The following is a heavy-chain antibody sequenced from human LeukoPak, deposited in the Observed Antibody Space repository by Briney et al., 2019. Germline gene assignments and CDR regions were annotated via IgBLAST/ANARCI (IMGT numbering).Heavy chain of an antibody. CDR2: IYYSGST. CDR1: GGSISSYY. J-gene: IGHJ6*02. CDR3: AREKTVTTMVADYYYGMDV. D-gene: IGHD4-17*01. Sequence: SETLSLTCTVSGGSISSYYWSWIRQPPGKGLEWIGYIYYSGSTNYNPSLKGRVTISVDTSKNQFSLKLSSVTAADTAVYYCAREKTVTTMVADYYYGMDVWGQGTTVTVSS. V-gene: IGHV4-59*01.